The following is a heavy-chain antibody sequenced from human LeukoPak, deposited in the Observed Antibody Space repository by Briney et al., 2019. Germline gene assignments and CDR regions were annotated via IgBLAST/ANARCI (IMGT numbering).Heavy chain of an antibody. V-gene: IGHV3-48*03. D-gene: IGHD3-9*01. Sequence: GGSLRLSCAASGFTFSSYEMNWVRQAPGKGLEWVSYISSSGSTIYYADSVKGRFTISRDNSKNTLYLQMNSLRAEDTAVYYCAKEIRDWYYFDYWGQGTLVTVSS. CDR3: AKEIRDWYYFDY. J-gene: IGHJ4*02. CDR1: GFTFSSYE. CDR2: ISSSGSTI.